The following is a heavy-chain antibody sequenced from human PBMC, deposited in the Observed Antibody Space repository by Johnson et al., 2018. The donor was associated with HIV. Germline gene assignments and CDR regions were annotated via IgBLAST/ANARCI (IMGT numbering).Heavy chain of an antibody. J-gene: IGHJ3*02. CDR3: AKSYYDVWSGYFGAFDI. CDR2: IWYDGRNK. V-gene: IGHV3-30*02. D-gene: IGHD3-3*01. Sequence: VQLVESGGGLIQPGGSLRLSCAASGLTFSSYGMHWVRQAPGKGLEWVADIWYDGRNKYYADSVKGRLTISRDNSKNTLYLQMNSLRAEDTALYYCAKSYYDVWSGYFGAFDIWGQGTMVTVSS. CDR1: GLTFSSYG.